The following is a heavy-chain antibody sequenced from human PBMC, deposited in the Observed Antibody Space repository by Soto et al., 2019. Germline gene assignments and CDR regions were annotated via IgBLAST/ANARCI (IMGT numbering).Heavy chain of an antibody. J-gene: IGHJ6*02. V-gene: IGHV3-30*18. CDR1: GFTFSSYG. CDR2: ISYDGSNK. Sequence: GVLRLSCAASGFTFSSYGMHWVRQAPGKGLEWVAVISYDGSNKYYADSVKGRFTISRDNSKNTLYLQMNSLRAEDTAVYYCAKAITEFELRYFDWSSYGMDVWGQGTTVTVSS. D-gene: IGHD3-9*01. CDR3: AKAITEFELRYFDWSSYGMDV.